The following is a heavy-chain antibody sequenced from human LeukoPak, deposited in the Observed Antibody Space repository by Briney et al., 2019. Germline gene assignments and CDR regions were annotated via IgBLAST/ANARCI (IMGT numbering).Heavy chain of an antibody. CDR3: ATAGGGVIILDY. D-gene: IGHD3-10*01. V-gene: IGHV1-24*01. CDR1: GYTLTELS. J-gene: IGHJ4*02. CDR2: FEPEGGET. Sequence: ASVKVSCKVSGYTLTELSMHWVRQAPGKGLEWMGGFEPEGGETIYAQKFQGRVTMTEDTSTDTAYMELSSLRSEDTAVYYCATAGGGVIILDYWGQGTLVTVSS.